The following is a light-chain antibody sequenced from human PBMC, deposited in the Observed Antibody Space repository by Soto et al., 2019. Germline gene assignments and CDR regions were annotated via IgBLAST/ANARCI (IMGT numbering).Light chain of an antibody. CDR2: GAS. V-gene: IGKV2-30*02. CDR1: QILVPSDGKTY. CDR3: QQYGGSPIT. J-gene: IGKJ5*01. Sequence: VMTQSPLFLPVTLGQPSSFSLSSSQILVPSDGKTYLNWFQQRPGQSPRLLISGASMRASGVSVRFIGSGSGTDFTLTITRLEPEDFAVYYCQQYGGSPITFGLGTRLEIK.